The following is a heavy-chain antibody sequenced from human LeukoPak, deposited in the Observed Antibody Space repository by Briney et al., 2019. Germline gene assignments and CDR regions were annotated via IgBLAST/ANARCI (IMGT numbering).Heavy chain of an antibody. CDR2: ISGSGGST. CDR3: AKQYRGSDLGDY. J-gene: IGHJ4*02. D-gene: IGHD3-10*01. CDR1: GFTFSSYG. V-gene: IGHV3-23*01. Sequence: GGSLRLSCAASGFTFSSYGMHWVRQAPGKGLEWVSAISGSGGSTYYADSVKGRFTISRDNSKNTLYLQMNSLRAEDTAVYYCAKQYRGSDLGDYWGQGTLVTVSS.